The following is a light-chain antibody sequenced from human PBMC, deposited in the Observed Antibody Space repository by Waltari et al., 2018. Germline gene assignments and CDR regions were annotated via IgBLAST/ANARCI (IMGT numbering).Light chain of an antibody. CDR3: GAWDTSLSTVM. J-gene: IGLJ3*02. V-gene: IGLV1-51*01. CDR1: SPNIENNY. Sequence: QSVLTQPPSVSAAPGQRVTISCSGSSPNIENNYVSWYQQVPGTAPQLLIYEKNTRPTGIPDRFSGSKSGTSATLDITGLQTGDEADYYCGAWDTSLSTVMFGGGTKLTVL. CDR2: EKN.